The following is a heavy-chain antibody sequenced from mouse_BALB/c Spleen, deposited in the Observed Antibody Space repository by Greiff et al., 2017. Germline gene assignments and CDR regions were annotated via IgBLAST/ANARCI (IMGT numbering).Heavy chain of an antibody. CDR1: GYTFTSYT. CDR2: INPSSGYT. Sequence: QVQLQQSGAELARPGASVKMSCKASGYTFTSYTMHWVKQRPGQGLEWIGYINPSSGYTNYNQKFKGKATLTVDKSSSTAYMELRSLTSEDTAVYYCARKGLRYFDYWGQGTTLTVSS. V-gene: IGHV1-4*01. J-gene: IGHJ2*01. D-gene: IGHD1-1*01. CDR3: ARKGLRYFDY.